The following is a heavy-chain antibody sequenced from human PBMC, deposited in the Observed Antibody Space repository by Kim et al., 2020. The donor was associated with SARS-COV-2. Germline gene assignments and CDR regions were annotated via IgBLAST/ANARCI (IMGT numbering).Heavy chain of an antibody. CDR1: GFTFSNFW. CDR3: ARNLPLDV. Sequence: GGSLRLSCTTSGFTFSNFWMIWVRQAPGRGLEWVAKIRQTGSDKYYADSVKGRFTISRDNARNSLYLQMDSLRAEDSAIYYCARNLPLDVWGQGTTVTV. V-gene: IGHV3-7*01. J-gene: IGHJ6*02. CDR2: IRQTGSDK.